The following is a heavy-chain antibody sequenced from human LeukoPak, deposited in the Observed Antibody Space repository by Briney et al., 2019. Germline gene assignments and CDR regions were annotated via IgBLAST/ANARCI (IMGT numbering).Heavy chain of an antibody. CDR2: ISAYNGNT. Sequence: ASVKISCKASGYTFTSYGISWVRQAPGQGLEWMGWISAYNGNTNYAQKLQGRVTMTTDTSTSTAYMELRSLRSDDTAVYYCARDRGYYDFWSGYPVGYFDYWGQGTLVTVSS. CDR3: ARDRGYYDFWSGYPVGYFDY. J-gene: IGHJ4*02. CDR1: GYTFTSYG. D-gene: IGHD3-3*01. V-gene: IGHV1-18*01.